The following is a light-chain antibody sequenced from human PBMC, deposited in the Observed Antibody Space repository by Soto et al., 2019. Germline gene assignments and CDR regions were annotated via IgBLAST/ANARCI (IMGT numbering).Light chain of an antibody. CDR3: QVWDSSGDHHNYV. V-gene: IGLV3-21*04. J-gene: IGLJ1*01. Sequence: SYELTQPPSVSVAPGKTARITCGGNNIGTKSVHWYQQKPGQAPVLVIYYDSDRPSGIPERFSGSNSGNTATLTISRVEAGDEADYYCQVWDSSGDHHNYVFGTGTKVTVL. CDR1: NIGTKS. CDR2: YDS.